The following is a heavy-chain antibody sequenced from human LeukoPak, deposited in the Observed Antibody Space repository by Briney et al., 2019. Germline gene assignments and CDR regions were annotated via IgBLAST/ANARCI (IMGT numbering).Heavy chain of an antibody. D-gene: IGHD5-24*01. CDR3: AREVGDGYNLNWFDP. J-gene: IGHJ5*02. V-gene: IGHV4-4*02. CDR2: IFHSGST. CDR1: GGSIFSSNW. Sequence: SGTLSLTCAVSGGSIFSSNWWSWVRQPPGKGLEWIGQIFHSGSTSYSPSLKSRVTISVDKSKNQFSLKPTSVTAADTAVYYCAREVGDGYNLNWFDPWGRGTLVTVSS.